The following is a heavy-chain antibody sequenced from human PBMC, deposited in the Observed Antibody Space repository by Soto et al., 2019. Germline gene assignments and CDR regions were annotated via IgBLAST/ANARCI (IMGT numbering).Heavy chain of an antibody. Sequence: PSETLSLTCTVSGGSISSSSYYWGLIRQPPGKGLEWIGSIYYSGSTYYNPSLKSRVTISVDASENQFSLKLSSVTAADTAVYYCARWAYYYDSSGYKRGNDAFDIWGQGTMVTVSS. V-gene: IGHV4-39*01. CDR2: IYYSGST. CDR1: GGSISSSSYY. J-gene: IGHJ3*02. D-gene: IGHD3-22*01. CDR3: ARWAYYYDSSGYKRGNDAFDI.